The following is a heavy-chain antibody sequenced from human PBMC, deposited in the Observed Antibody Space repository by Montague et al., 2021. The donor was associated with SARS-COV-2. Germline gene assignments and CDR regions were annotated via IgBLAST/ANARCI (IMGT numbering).Heavy chain of an antibody. J-gene: IGHJ6*02. Sequence: CAISGDSVSINSATWNWVRQSPSRGLEWLGRTYYRSKWYNDYAVXVRCRVTINPDTSKNQFSLQLNSVTPEDTAIYYCTSGREGNYNVMDVWGQGTTVTVS. CDR2: TYYRSKWYN. V-gene: IGHV6-1*01. CDR1: GDSVSINSAT. D-gene: IGHD1-1*01. CDR3: TSGREGNYNVMDV.